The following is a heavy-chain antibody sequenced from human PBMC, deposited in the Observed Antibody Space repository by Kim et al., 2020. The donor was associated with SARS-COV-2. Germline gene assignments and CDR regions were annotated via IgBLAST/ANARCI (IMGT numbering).Heavy chain of an antibody. D-gene: IGHD6-19*01. CDR1: GGSISSSSYY. V-gene: IGHV4-39*01. CDR3: ARHSPPGIAVAGTDFDY. CDR2: IYYSGST. J-gene: IGHJ4*02. Sequence: SETLSLTCTVSGGSISSSSYYWGWIRQPPGKGLEWIGSIYYSGSTYYNPSLKSRVTISVDTSKNQFSLKLSSVTAADTAVYYCARHSPPGIAVAGTDFDYWGQGTLVTVSS.